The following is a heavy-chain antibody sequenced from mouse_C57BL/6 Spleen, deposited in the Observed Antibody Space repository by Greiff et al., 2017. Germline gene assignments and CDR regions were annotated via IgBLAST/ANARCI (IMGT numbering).Heavy chain of an antibody. CDR3: TTETAVGVGDYFDD. D-gene: IGHD1-1*01. V-gene: IGHV14-4*01. Sequence: VQLQQSGAELVRPGASVKLSCTASGFNIKDDYMHWVKQRPEQGLEWIGWIDPETGYTEYASKFQGKATITANTSSNTAYLQLSRLTSEDTAVYYGTTETAVGVGDYFDDWGQGTTLTVSS. CDR2: IDPETGYT. J-gene: IGHJ2*01. CDR1: GFNIKDDY.